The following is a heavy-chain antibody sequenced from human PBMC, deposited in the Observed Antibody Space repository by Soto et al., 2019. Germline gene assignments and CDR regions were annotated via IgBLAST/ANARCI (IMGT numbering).Heavy chain of an antibody. Sequence: GGSLRLSCAASGFTFSSYGMHWVRQAPGKGLEWVAVISYDGSNKYYADSVKGRFTISRDNSKNTLYLQMNSLRAEDTAVYYCASTVPPRIAVAEDYWGQGTLVTVSS. J-gene: IGHJ4*02. CDR3: ASTVPPRIAVAEDY. CDR2: ISYDGSNK. D-gene: IGHD6-19*01. V-gene: IGHV3-30*03. CDR1: GFTFSSYG.